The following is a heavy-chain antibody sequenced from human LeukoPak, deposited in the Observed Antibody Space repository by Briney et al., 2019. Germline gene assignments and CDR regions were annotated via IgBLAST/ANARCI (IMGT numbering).Heavy chain of an antibody. J-gene: IGHJ4*02. V-gene: IGHV3-23*01. Sequence: PVGALRLSCAASGVTVSSNYMSWVRQAPGKGLEWVSAISGSGGSTYYADSVKGRFTISRDNSKSTVYLQMNSLRAEDTAVYYCAKEDTGGWYGIDYWGQGTLVTVSS. CDR2: ISGSGGST. D-gene: IGHD6-19*01. CDR3: AKEDTGGWYGIDY. CDR1: GVTVSSNY.